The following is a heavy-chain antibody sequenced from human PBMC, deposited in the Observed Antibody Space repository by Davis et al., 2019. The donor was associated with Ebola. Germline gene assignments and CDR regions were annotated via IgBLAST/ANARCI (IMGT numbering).Heavy chain of an antibody. V-gene: IGHV3-30-3*01. D-gene: IGHD4-23*01. CDR1: GFTFSSYA. CDR3: AKDYGGNSGPDY. CDR2: ISYDGSNK. Sequence: GESLKISCAASGFTFSSYAMHWVRQAPGKGLEWVAVISYDGSNKYYADSVKGRFTISRDNSKNTPYLQMNSLRAEDTAVYYCAKDYGGNSGPDYWGQGTLVTVSS. J-gene: IGHJ4*02.